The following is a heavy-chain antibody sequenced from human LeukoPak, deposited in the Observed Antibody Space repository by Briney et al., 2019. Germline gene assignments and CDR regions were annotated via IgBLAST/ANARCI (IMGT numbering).Heavy chain of an antibody. D-gene: IGHD4-17*01. J-gene: IGHJ6*03. CDR1: GYSISSGYY. CDR3: ARRATTVTTGYYYYYMDV. Sequence: SETLSLTCAVSGYSISSGYYWGWIRQPPGKGLEWIGSVYYGGTTYYNPSLKSRVTISEDTSKNQFSLKLSSVTAADTAVYYCARRATTVTTGYYYYYMDVWGKGTTVTVSS. CDR2: VYYGGTT. V-gene: IGHV4-38-2*01.